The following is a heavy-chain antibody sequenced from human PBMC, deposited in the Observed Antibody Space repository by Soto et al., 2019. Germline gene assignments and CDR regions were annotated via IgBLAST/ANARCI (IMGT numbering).Heavy chain of an antibody. V-gene: IGHV4-34*01. CDR3: ARGKRGDYGSGSYYRNWFDP. CDR2: INHSGST. D-gene: IGHD3-10*01. Sequence: SETLSLTCAVYGGSFSGYYWSWIRQPPGKGLEWIGEINHSGSTNYNPSLKSRVTISVDTSKNQFSLELSSVTAADTAVYYCARGKRGDYGSGSYYRNWFDPWGQGTQVTVSS. CDR1: GGSFSGYY. J-gene: IGHJ5*02.